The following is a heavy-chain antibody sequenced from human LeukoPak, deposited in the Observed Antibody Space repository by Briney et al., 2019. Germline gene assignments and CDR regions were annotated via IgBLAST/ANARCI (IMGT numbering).Heavy chain of an antibody. CDR1: GYTFTNYY. Sequence: ASVKVSCKASGYTFTNYYIHWVRQAPGQGLEWMGLINPGGDNTDYAQNFQGRVTMTRDTSTSTVYMGLSSLRSEDTAVYYCAKNLDPEYSSGWYRGPDYWGQGTLVTVSS. CDR3: AKNLDPEYSSGWYRGPDY. J-gene: IGHJ4*02. D-gene: IGHD6-19*01. CDR2: INPGGDNT. V-gene: IGHV1-46*01.